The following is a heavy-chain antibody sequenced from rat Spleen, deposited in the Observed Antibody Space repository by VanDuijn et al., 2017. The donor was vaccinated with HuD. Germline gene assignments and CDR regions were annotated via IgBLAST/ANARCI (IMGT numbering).Heavy chain of an antibody. Sequence: EVQLVESGGGLVQPGRSLKLSCAASGFTFSDYGMAWVRQAPTEGLEWVATISTGGGNTYYRDSVKGRFTISRDNAKNTQYLQMDSLRSEDTATYYCARPYYGYTYGYFDYWGQGVMVTVSS. CDR1: GFTFSDYG. D-gene: IGHD1-9*01. CDR3: ARPYYGYTYGYFDY. V-gene: IGHV5S13*01. CDR2: ISTGGGNT. J-gene: IGHJ2*01.